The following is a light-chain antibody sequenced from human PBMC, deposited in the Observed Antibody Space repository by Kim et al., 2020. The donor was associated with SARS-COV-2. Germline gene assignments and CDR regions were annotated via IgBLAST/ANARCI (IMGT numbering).Light chain of an antibody. CDR2: GAS. CDR3: QQYGTSYT. V-gene: IGKV3-20*01. CDR1: QSISSNY. Sequence: SLSPGESAILSCRASQSISSNYLAWYQQKPGQAPRLLIYGASSRATDIPDRFSGSGSGTDFTLTIATLDPGDFAVYYCQQYGTSYTFGQGTKLEI. J-gene: IGKJ2*01.